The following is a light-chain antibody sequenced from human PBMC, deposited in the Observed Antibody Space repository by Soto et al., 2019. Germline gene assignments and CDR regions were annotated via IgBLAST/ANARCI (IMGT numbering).Light chain of an antibody. CDR2: EGT. J-gene: IGLJ1*01. CDR3: CSYAGGRTYL. Sequence: QSVLTQPASVSGSPGQSITISCTGTSSDVGGYNYVSWYQQHPGKAPKLMIFEGTKRPSGVSDRFSGSKSGNTASLTISGLQTEDEDDYYCCSYAGGRTYLFGTGTKVTV. V-gene: IGLV2-23*01. CDR1: SSDVGGYNY.